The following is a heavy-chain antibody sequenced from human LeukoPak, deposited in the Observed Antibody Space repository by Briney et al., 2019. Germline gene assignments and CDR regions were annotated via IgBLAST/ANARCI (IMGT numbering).Heavy chain of an antibody. CDR2: ISYDGSNK. Sequence: GRSLRLSCAASGFTFSSYGMHWVRQAPGKGLEWVAVISYDGSNKYYADSVKGRFTISRDNAKNTLYLQMNSLRAEDTAVYYCARDVWFGELFNWGQGTLVTVSS. V-gene: IGHV3-30*03. CDR3: ARDVWFGELFN. D-gene: IGHD3-10*01. J-gene: IGHJ4*02. CDR1: GFTFSSYG.